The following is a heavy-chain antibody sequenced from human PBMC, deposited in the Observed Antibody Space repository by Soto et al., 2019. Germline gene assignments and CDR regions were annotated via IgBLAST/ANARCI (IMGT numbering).Heavy chain of an antibody. CDR1: GGTFSSYA. CDR3: ARDQVIVQGQDYYYGMDV. Sequence: QVQLVQSGAEVKKPGSSVKVSCEASGGTFSSYAISWVRQAPGQGLEWMGGIIPIFGTANYAQKFQGRVTITADESTSTAYMELSSLRSEDTAVYYCARDQVIVQGQDYYYGMDVWGQGTTVTVSS. V-gene: IGHV1-69*01. D-gene: IGHD3-22*01. J-gene: IGHJ6*02. CDR2: IIPIFGTA.